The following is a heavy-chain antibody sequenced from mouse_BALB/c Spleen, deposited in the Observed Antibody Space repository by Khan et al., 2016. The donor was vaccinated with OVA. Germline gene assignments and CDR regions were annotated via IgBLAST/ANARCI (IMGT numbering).Heavy chain of an antibody. Sequence: EVELVESGGGLVKPGGSLKLSCAASGFTFSNYSMSWVRQTPGKRLEWVAYISSGGDTYYPASVKGRFTFTRDDARNILYLLMSCLMSEDTAMYYCAREDYYVSNYFDYWGQGTTLTVS. J-gene: IGHJ2*01. D-gene: IGHD1-1*01. CDR3: AREDYYVSNYFDY. V-gene: IGHV5-6-5*01. CDR2: ISSGGDT. CDR1: GFTFSNYS.